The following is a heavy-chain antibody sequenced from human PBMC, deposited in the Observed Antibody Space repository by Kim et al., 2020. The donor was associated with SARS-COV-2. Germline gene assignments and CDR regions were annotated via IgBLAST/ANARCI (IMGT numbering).Heavy chain of an antibody. D-gene: IGHD1-26*01. V-gene: IGHV1-2*06. J-gene: IGHJ3*02. CDR2: ILLDRRDT. CDR3: ARGGHNHYPAFDI. Sequence: ASVKVSCKASGYTFTAYYIHWVRQAPGQGLEWVGRILLDRRDTVSAQKFQGRVTVSRDTSINTAYMDLNLLISDDTAIYYCARGGHNHYPAFDIWGQGTEVTVSS. CDR1: GYTFTAYY.